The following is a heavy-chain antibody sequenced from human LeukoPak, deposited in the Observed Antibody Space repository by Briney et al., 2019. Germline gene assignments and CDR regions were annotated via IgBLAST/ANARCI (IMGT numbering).Heavy chain of an antibody. CDR1: GGSVSSGTYY. CDR3: VREHDWGDFDY. Sequence: SSETLSLTCTVSGGSVSSGTYYWSWIRQPPGKELKWIGYISYIGNTNYNPSLKSRVTISKDTSKNQFSLKLSSVTAADTAVYYCVREHDWGDFDYWGQGALVTVSS. V-gene: IGHV4-61*01. J-gene: IGHJ4*02. D-gene: IGHD3-9*01. CDR2: ISYIGNT.